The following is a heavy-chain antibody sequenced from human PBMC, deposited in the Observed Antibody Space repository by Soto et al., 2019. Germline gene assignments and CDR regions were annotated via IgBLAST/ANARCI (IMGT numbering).Heavy chain of an antibody. V-gene: IGHV3-30*18. J-gene: IGHJ4*02. CDR2: ISWDGLAQ. CDR1: GFTFSRYG. D-gene: IGHD1-1*01. CDR3: AKETIQVGGPNYFDY. Sequence: GGSLRVSCEASGFTFSRYGMHWVRQAPGMGLEWVAVISWDGLAQYYGDSVKGRFTISRDNSRSTLYLQMNSLRTEDTAIYYCAKETIQVGGPNYFDYWGQGVLVTVS.